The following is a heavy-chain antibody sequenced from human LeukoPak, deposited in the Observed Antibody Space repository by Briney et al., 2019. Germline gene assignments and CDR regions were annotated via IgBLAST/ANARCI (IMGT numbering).Heavy chain of an antibody. J-gene: IGHJ6*03. CDR2: MRYDGSNT. V-gene: IGHV3-30*02. D-gene: IGHD5-18*01. Sequence: GGSLRLSCATSGFTFTSYGMHWVRQAPGKGLGWVAFMRYDGSNTYYADSVKGRFTISRDNSKNTLYLQMNSLRAEDTAVYYCAKGADTPMVRNYYYYYYMDVWGKGATVTVSS. CDR1: GFTFTSYG. CDR3: AKGADTPMVRNYYYYYYMDV.